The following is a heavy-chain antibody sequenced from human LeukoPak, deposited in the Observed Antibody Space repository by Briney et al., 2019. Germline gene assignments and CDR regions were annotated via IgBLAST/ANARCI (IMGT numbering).Heavy chain of an antibody. V-gene: IGHV3-23*01. D-gene: IGHD3-22*01. CDR1: GFTFGSYA. Sequence: GGSLRLSCAASGFTFGSYAISWVRQAPGKGLEWVSGISGSGHTTYYMDSVKGRFTISRDNSKKTMYVQMNSLRAEDPAVYYCACGIDYYDSSGYYFENFQYWGQGTLVTVSS. CDR3: ACGIDYYDSSGYYFENFQY. CDR2: ISGSGHTT. J-gene: IGHJ1*01.